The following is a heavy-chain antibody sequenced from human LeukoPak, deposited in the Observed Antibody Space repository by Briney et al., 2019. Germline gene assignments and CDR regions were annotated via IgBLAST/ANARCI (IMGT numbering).Heavy chain of an antibody. D-gene: IGHD2-15*01. CDR1: GGTFSSYA. V-gene: IGHV1-69*04. CDR2: IIPILGIA. J-gene: IGHJ5*02. Sequence: GSSVKVSCKASGGTFSSYAISWVRQAPGQGLELMGRIIPILGIANYAQKFQGRVTITADKSTSTAYMELSSLRSEDTAVYYCASAGTLGYCSGGGCPNWFDPWGQGTLVTVSS. CDR3: ASAGTLGYCSGGGCPNWFDP.